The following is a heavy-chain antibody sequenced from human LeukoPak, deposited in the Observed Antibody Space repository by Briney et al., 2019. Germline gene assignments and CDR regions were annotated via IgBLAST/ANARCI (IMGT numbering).Heavy chain of an antibody. Sequence: GESLKISCKGSGYSFTSYWIGWVRPVPGKGLEWMGIIYPGDSDTRYSPSFQGQVTISADKSISTAYLQWSSLKASDTAMYYCARGYCSSTSCYNDYYYYGMDVWGQGTTVTVSS. CDR2: IYPGDSDT. V-gene: IGHV5-51*01. CDR1: GYSFTSYW. CDR3: ARGYCSSTSCYNDYYYYGMDV. D-gene: IGHD2-2*02. J-gene: IGHJ6*02.